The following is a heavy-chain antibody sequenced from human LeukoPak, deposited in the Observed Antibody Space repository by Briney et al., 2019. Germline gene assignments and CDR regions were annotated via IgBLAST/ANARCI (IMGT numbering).Heavy chain of an antibody. CDR3: IATYYYDSSGYYYFDY. V-gene: IGHV1-18*01. Sequence: ASVKVSCKASGYTFTSYGISWVRQAPGQGLEWMGWISAYNGNTNYAQKLQGRVTMTTDTSTSTAYMELRSLRSDDTAVYYCIATYYYDSSGYYYFDYWGQGTLVTVSS. J-gene: IGHJ4*02. CDR1: GYTFTSYG. D-gene: IGHD3-22*01. CDR2: ISAYNGNT.